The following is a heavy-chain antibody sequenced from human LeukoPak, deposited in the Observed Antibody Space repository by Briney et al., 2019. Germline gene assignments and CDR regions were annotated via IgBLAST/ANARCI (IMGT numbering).Heavy chain of an antibody. D-gene: IGHD2-15*01. CDR1: GGSISSGDYY. Sequence: SETLSLTCTVSGGSISSGDYYWSWIRQPPGKGLEWIGYIYYSGSTNYNPSLKSRVTISVDTSKSQFSLKLSSVTAADTAVYYCARDRLYCSGRSCYSVNWFDPWGQGTLVTVSS. V-gene: IGHV4-61*08. CDR3: ARDRLYCSGRSCYSVNWFDP. J-gene: IGHJ5*02. CDR2: IYYSGST.